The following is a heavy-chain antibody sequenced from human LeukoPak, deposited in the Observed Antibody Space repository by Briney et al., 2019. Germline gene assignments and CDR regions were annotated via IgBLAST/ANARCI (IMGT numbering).Heavy chain of an antibody. CDR2: INTNTGNP. Sequence: ASVKVSCKASGYTFTSYAMNWVRQAPGRGLEWMGWINTNTGNPTYAQGFTGRFVFSLDTSVSTAYLQISSLKAEDTAVYYCAREASGWYSDWFDPWGQGTLVTVSS. V-gene: IGHV7-4-1*02. CDR3: AREASGWYSDWFDP. J-gene: IGHJ5*02. D-gene: IGHD6-19*01. CDR1: GYTFTSYA.